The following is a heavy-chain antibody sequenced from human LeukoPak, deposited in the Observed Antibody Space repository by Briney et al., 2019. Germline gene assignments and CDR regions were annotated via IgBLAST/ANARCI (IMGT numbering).Heavy chain of an antibody. J-gene: IGHJ4*02. CDR2: INPNSGGT. Sequence: ASVKVSCKASGYTFTGYYMHWVRQAPGQGLEWVGWINPNSGGTNYAQKFQGRVTMTRDTSISTAYMELSRLRSDDTAVYYCAREPSGGSSSLDYWGQGTLVTVSS. CDR1: GYTFTGYY. V-gene: IGHV1-2*02. D-gene: IGHD6-6*01. CDR3: AREPSGGSSSLDY.